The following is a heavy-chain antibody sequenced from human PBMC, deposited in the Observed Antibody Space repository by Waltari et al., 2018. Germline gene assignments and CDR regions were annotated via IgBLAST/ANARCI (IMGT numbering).Heavy chain of an antibody. CDR3: ARDHYEYNRAEGPDY. CDR2: ISAHNGNA. Sequence: QVQLVQSGAEVKKPGASVKVSCKASGYTFSSYGFTWVRQAPGQGLEWMGWISAHNGNANYAQRVWGRVAMTIEKSTSTVFMELRRLTSDDTAVYYCARDHYEYNRAEGPDYWGQGTLVTVSS. V-gene: IGHV1-18*01. D-gene: IGHD3-3*01. J-gene: IGHJ4*02. CDR1: GYTFSSYG.